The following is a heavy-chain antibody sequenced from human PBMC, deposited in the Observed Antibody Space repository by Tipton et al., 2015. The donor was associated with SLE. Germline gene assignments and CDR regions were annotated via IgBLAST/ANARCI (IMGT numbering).Heavy chain of an antibody. J-gene: IGHJ4*02. CDR1: GVSSSHFF. CDR3: ARDEYDYDSTGYPFDY. V-gene: IGHV4-34*01. CDR2: VDQGGDT. Sequence: TLSLTCAVSGVSSSHFFWGWIRQPPGKGLEWIGEVDQGGDTTYSPSLRSRLTIVGDTSKNQFSLKLTSVTAADSAVYYCARDEYDYDSTGYPFDYWGQGTLVTVSS. D-gene: IGHD3-22*01.